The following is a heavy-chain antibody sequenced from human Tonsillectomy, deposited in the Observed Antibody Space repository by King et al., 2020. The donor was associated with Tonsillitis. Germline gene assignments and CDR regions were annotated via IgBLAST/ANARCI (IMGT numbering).Heavy chain of an antibody. D-gene: IGHD5-18*01. J-gene: IGHJ6*02. V-gene: IGHV1-2*02. Sequence: QLVQSGAEVKKPGASVKVSCKASGYTFTGYYMHWVRQAPGHGLEWMGWINPNSGGTNYAQKFQGRVTITRDTSISTANMELSRLTSDDTAVYYCARGFSYGLQEDYYYYGMDVWGQGTTVTVSS. CDR3: ARGFSYGLQEDYYYYGMDV. CDR1: GYTFTGYY. CDR2: INPNSGGT.